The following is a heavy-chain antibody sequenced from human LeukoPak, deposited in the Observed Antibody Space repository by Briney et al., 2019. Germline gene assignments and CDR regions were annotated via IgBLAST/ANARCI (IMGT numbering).Heavy chain of an antibody. Sequence: QSGGSLRLSCEASGFTFGGSAMSWVRQAPGKGLEWVSSISGRAGSTFYADSVKGRFNISRDNSRGTLYLHMRSLRADDTAVYYCARPTTITTEAFGYWGHGTLVTVSS. CDR1: GFTFGGSA. D-gene: IGHD4-11*01. J-gene: IGHJ4*01. V-gene: IGHV3-23*01. CDR3: ARPTTITTEAFGY. CDR2: ISGRAGST.